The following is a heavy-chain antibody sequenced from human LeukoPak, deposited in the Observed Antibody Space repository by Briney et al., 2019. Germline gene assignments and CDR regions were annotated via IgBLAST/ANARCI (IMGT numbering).Heavy chain of an antibody. CDR1: GFTFSSYG. D-gene: IGHD6-13*01. V-gene: IGHV3-33*01. Sequence: GGSLRLSCAASGFTFSSYGMHWVRQAPGKGLEWVAVIWYDGSNKYYADSVKGRFTISRDNSKNTPYLQMNSLRAEDTAVYYCARDPSRAAADNYFDYWGQGTLVTVSS. CDR3: ARDPSRAAADNYFDY. J-gene: IGHJ4*02. CDR2: IWYDGSNK.